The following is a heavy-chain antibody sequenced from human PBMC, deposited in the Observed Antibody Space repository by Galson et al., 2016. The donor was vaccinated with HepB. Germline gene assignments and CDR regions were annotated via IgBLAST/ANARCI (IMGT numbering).Heavy chain of an antibody. CDR2: IDWDDDK. CDR3: AHIRGYFYESGGFYSRGNEGSWFGP. D-gene: IGHD2-15*01. CDR1: GFSLTESGMC. V-gene: IGHV2-70*13. Sequence: PALVKPTQALRLTCTVSGFSLTESGMCVSWIRQSPGKALEWLAPIDWDDDKYYSVSLETRLTISKDTSRNQVVLTMTNMAPEDTATYYCAHIRGYFYESGGFYSRGNEGSWFGPWGQGALVTVSS. J-gene: IGHJ5*02.